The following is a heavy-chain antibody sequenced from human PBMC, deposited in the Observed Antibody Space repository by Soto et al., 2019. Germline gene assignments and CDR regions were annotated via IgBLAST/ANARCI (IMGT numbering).Heavy chain of an antibody. CDR1: SGSISGTHW. CDR3: ARRGLTFAGGAPTIWFDP. D-gene: IGHD3-16*01. Sequence: QVQLQESGPGLVRPSGTLSLTCSVSSGSISGTHWWSWFRQTPGKGLEWIGETYSTGSTNYKSSPKSRLSTPVATSKSQCFLNLTAVTAADTALYFCARRGLTFAGGAPTIWFDPWGPGTLVTVSS. V-gene: IGHV4-4*02. CDR2: TYSTGST. J-gene: IGHJ5*02.